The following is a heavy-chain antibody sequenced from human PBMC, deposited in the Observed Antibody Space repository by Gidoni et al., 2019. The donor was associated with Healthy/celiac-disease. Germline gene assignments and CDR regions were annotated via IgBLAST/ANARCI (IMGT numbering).Heavy chain of an antibody. V-gene: IGHV3-9*01. CDR3: AKERASGLGLEPSFDY. J-gene: IGHJ4*02. CDR1: GFPFDDYA. CDR2: ISWNSGSI. D-gene: IGHD1-26*01. Sequence: EVQLVESGGGLVQPGRSLRLSCAASGFPFDDYAMHWVRQAPGKGLGWVSGISWNSGSIGYADSVKGRFTISRDNAKNSLYLQMNSLRAEDTALYYCAKERASGLGLEPSFDYWGQGTLVTVSS.